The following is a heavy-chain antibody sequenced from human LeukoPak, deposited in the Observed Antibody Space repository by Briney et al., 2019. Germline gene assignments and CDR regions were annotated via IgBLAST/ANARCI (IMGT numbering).Heavy chain of an antibody. CDR2: IRSKAYGGTT. CDR1: GFTFGDYA. CDR3: TRGLIGDDFWSGYYPYYFDY. D-gene: IGHD3-3*01. J-gene: IGHJ4*02. V-gene: IGHV3-49*05. Sequence: KPGRSLRLSCTASGFTFGDYAMSWFRQAPGKGLEWVGFIRSKAYGGTTDYAASAKGRFTISRDDSKSIAYLQMNSLKTEDTAVYYCTRGLIGDDFWSGYYPYYFDYWGQGTLVTVSS.